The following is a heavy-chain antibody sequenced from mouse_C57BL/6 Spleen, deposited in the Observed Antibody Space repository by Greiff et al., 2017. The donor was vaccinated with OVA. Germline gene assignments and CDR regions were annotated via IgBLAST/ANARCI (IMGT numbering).Heavy chain of an antibody. CDR3: ARGATVVATNYFDY. V-gene: IGHV1-69*01. J-gene: IGHJ2*01. CDR1: GYTFTSYW. CDR2: IDPSDSYT. D-gene: IGHD1-1*01. Sequence: QVQLKQPGAELVMPGASVQLSCKASGYTFTSYWMHWVKQRPGQGLEWIGEIDPSDSYTNYNQKFKGKSTLTVDKSSSTAYMQLSSLTSEDSAVYYCARGATVVATNYFDYWGQGTTLTVSS.